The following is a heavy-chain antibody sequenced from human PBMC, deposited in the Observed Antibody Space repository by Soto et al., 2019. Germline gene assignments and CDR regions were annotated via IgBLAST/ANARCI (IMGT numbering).Heavy chain of an antibody. Sequence: QVQLVQSGGEVKKPGASVKVSCKSSGYTFSSYGISWVRQAPGQGLEWMGWISTYNGNTEYAQKFQGRVTMTTDTSTHPANMELRRLRSDDTAIYYCVRAGMGDWGQGTTVTVAS. CDR2: ISTYNGNT. V-gene: IGHV1-18*01. CDR3: VRAGMGD. J-gene: IGHJ6*02. CDR1: GYTFSSYG.